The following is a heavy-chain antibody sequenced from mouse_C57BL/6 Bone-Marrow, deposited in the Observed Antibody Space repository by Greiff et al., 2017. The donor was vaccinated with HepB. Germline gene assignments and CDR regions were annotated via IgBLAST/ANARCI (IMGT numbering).Heavy chain of an antibody. CDR3: ARERGWLLPMDY. V-gene: IGHV1-81*01. CDR2: IYPRSGNT. J-gene: IGHJ4*01. CDR1: GYTFTSYG. Sequence: QVQLKQSGAELARPGASVKLSCKASGYTFTSYGISWVKQRTGQGLEWIGEIYPRSGNTYYNEKCKGKATLTADKSSSTAYMELRSLTSEDSAVYFCARERGWLLPMDYWGQGTSVTVSS. D-gene: IGHD2-3*01.